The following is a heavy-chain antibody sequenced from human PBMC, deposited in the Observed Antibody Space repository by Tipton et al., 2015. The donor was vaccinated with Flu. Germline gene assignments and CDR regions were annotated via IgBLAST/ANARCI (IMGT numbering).Heavy chain of an antibody. CDR3: ARDADTSSHYSKFDF. J-gene: IGHJ4*02. Sequence: SLRLSCKVSGFDFSVYGMHWVRQAPGKGLEWVAVIWYDGSNIHYADSVKGRFTISRDNSKNTLYLQMNGLRAEDTAVYYCARDADTSSHYSKFDFWGQGTLVTVSS. V-gene: IGHV3-33*01. CDR2: IWYDGSNI. D-gene: IGHD3-22*01. CDR1: GFDFSVYG.